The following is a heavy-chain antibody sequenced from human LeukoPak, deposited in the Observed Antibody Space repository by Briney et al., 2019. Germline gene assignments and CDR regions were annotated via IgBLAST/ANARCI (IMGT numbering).Heavy chain of an antibody. CDR2: IYYSGST. D-gene: IGHD3-22*01. CDR1: GGSITSINW. CDR3: ARSISSGYYYMAPTSANFDY. V-gene: IGHV4-4*02. J-gene: IGHJ4*02. Sequence: SETLSLTCAVSGGSITSINWWNWVRQPPGKGLEWIGSIYYSGSTYYNPSLKSRVTISVDTSKNQFSLKLSSVTAADTAVYYCARSISSGYYYMAPTSANFDYWGQGTLVTVSS.